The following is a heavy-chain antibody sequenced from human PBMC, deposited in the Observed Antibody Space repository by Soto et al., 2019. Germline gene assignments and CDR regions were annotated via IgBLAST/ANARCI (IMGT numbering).Heavy chain of an antibody. CDR1: GYSFATYG. D-gene: IGHD7-27*01. V-gene: IGHV1-18*01. Sequence: QVRLVQSGAEVKKPGASVKLSCKASGYSFATYGISWVRQAPGHGLEWMGWISAYNAGTNYAQKFQGRVTMTTDTSTSTAYMDLRSLTSDDSAVYFCAVPLGPHGVEAFDVWGRGTVVSVSS. CDR2: ISAYNAGT. J-gene: IGHJ3*01. CDR3: AVPLGPHGVEAFDV.